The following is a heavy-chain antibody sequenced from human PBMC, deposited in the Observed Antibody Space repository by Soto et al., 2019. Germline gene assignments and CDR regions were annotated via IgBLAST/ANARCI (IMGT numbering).Heavy chain of an antibody. V-gene: IGHV1-69*12. CDR3: ASGRAAAAVHRWFDP. CDR2: IIPIFGTA. Sequence: QVQLVQSGAEVKRPGSSVKVSCKASARTLSSYAIIWVRQAPGQGLEWMGGIIPIFGTANYAQKFKGRVTITADESTSTAYMELSRLRADDAAVYYCASGRAAAAVHRWFDPWGQGTLVTVSS. D-gene: IGHD6-13*01. CDR1: ARTLSSYA. J-gene: IGHJ5*02.